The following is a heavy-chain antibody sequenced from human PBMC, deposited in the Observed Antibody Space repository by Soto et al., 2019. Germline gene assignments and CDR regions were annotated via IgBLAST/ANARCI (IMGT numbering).Heavy chain of an antibody. CDR2: ISAYNGNT. CDR1: GYTITSYG. D-gene: IGHD2-15*01. V-gene: IGHV1-18*01. Sequence: GYTITSYGISWVRQAPGQGLEWMGWISAYNGNTNYAQKLQGRVTMTTDTSTSTAYMELRSLRSDDTFFFQAEDGIRDTVPVSAFLLNRSSDL. J-gene: IGHJ2*01. CDR3: EDGIRDTVPVSAFLLNRSSDL.